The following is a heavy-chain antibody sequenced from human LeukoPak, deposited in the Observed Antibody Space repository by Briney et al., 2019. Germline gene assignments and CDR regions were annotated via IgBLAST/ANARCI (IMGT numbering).Heavy chain of an antibody. D-gene: IGHD3-22*01. CDR3: ATPRNTYDSSYLRGAADFDY. CDR2: IIPIIGTT. CDR1: GGTFISYA. Sequence: GSSVKVSCKASGGTFISYAISWVRQAPGQGLEWMGGIIPIIGTTNYAQKFQGRVTITPDKSTSTAYMELSSLRSEHTAVYYCATPRNTYDSSYLRGAADFDYWGQRTLVTVSS. J-gene: IGHJ4*02. V-gene: IGHV1-69*06.